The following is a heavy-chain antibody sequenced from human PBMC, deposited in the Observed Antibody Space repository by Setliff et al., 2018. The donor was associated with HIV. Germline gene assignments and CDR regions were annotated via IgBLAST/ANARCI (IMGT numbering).Heavy chain of an antibody. Sequence: LRLSCAASGFAFSNYGMHWVRQAPGKGLEWVAVIWFDGSKKYYADSVKGRFTISRDNSKNTLYLQMNSLRAEDTAVYYCAKGYSGYDCTLDYWGQGTPVTVSS. D-gene: IGHD5-12*01. CDR1: GFAFSNYG. CDR3: AKGYSGYDCTLDY. CDR2: IWFDGSKK. V-gene: IGHV3-33*06. J-gene: IGHJ4*02.